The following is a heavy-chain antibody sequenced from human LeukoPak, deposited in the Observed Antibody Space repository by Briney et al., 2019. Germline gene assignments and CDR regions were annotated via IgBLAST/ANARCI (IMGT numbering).Heavy chain of an antibody. Sequence: GGSLRLSCAASGFTFSSYVMHWVRQAPGKGLEWVAVISYDGSNKYYADSVKGRFTISRDNSKNTLYLQMNSLRAEDTAVYYCAKDLNPPMALSIRHFDYWGQGTLVTVSS. CDR2: ISYDGSNK. J-gene: IGHJ4*02. D-gene: IGHD4/OR15-4a*01. CDR3: AKDLNPPMALSIRHFDY. V-gene: IGHV3-30*18. CDR1: GFTFSSYV.